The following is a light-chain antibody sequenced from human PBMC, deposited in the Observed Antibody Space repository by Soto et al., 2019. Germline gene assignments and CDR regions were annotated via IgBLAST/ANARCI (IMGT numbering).Light chain of an antibody. CDR2: AAS. Sequence: IQLTQSPSSLSASIGDRVTITCRASQDISSFLAWYQQKPGRAPNPLIYAASTLQSGVPSRFSGSGSGTDFTLTISSLQPEDFATYFCQQLNSYPLTFGQGTRLEIK. V-gene: IGKV1-9*01. CDR3: QQLNSYPLT. J-gene: IGKJ5*01. CDR1: QDISSF.